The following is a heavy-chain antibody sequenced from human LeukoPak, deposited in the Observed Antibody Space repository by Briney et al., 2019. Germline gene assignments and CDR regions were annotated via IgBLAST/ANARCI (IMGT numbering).Heavy chain of an antibody. CDR1: GFTFSSYA. V-gene: IGHV3-23*01. D-gene: IGHD4-17*01. J-gene: IGHJ4*02. CDR2: IRGSGGST. Sequence: GGSLRLSCAASGFTFSSYAMSWVRQAPGKGLEWVSAIRGSGGSTYYADSVKGRFTISRHNSKNTLYLQMNSLRAEDTAVYYCAKPYTVTTNVAFDYWGQGTLVTVSS. CDR3: AKPYTVTTNVAFDY.